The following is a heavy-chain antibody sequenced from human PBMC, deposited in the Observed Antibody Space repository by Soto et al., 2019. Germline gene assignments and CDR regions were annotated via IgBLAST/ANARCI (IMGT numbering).Heavy chain of an antibody. Sequence: ASVKVSCKASGYTFTSYGISWVRQAPGQGLEWMGWISAYNGNTNYAQKLQGRVTMTTDTSTSTAYMELRSLRSDDTAVYYCARWDSTSSTPRGDAFDIWGQGTMVTVSS. D-gene: IGHD2-2*01. J-gene: IGHJ3*02. CDR1: GYTFTSYG. V-gene: IGHV1-18*01. CDR3: ARWDSTSSTPRGDAFDI. CDR2: ISAYNGNT.